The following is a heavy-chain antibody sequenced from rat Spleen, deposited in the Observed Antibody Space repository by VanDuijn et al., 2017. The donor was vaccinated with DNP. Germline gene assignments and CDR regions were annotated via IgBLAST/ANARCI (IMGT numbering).Heavy chain of an antibody. Sequence: EVQLVESGGGLVQPGRSLKLSCAASGFTFSDYNMAWVRQAPKKGLEWVATIIYEGSSTYYRDSVKGRFTISRDNAKSTLYLQMDSLRSEDTATYYCAKNSGYYFNYWGQGVMVTVSS. V-gene: IGHV5-7*01. D-gene: IGHD4-3*01. J-gene: IGHJ2*01. CDR2: IIYEGSST. CDR3: AKNSGYYFNY. CDR1: GFTFSDYN.